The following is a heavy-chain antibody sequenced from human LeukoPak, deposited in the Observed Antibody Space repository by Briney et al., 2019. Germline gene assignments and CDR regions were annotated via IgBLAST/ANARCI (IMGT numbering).Heavy chain of an antibody. CDR1: GFTFSSYS. J-gene: IGHJ4*02. V-gene: IGHV3-21*01. D-gene: IGHD1-20*01. CDR2: ISSSSYI. Sequence: PGGSLRLSCAASGFTFSSYSMNWVRQAPGKGLEWVSSISSSSYIYYADSVKGRFTISRDNSKNTLYLQMNSLRAEDTAVYYCAKGLTGTTAYWGQGTLVTISS. CDR3: AKGLTGTTAY.